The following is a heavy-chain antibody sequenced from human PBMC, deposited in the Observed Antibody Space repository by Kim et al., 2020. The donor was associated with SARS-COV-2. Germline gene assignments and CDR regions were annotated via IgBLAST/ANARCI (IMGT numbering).Heavy chain of an antibody. Sequence: GGSLRLSCAASGFTFSSYGMHWVRQAPGKGLEWVAVISYDGSNKYYADSVKGRFTISRDNSKNTLYLQMNSLRAEDTAVYYCAKGNYGSGSYYSPPYYYYGMYVWGQGTTVTVSS. CDR1: GFTFSSYG. D-gene: IGHD3-10*01. CDR3: AKGNYGSGSYYSPPYYYYGMYV. J-gene: IGHJ6*02. V-gene: IGHV3-30*18. CDR2: ISYDGSNK.